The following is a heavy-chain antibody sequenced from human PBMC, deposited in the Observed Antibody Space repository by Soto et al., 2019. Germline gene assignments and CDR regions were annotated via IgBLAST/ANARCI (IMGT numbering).Heavy chain of an antibody. CDR1: GFTFSLYS. CDR3: ARTVTWGLDV. Sequence: EVQLVESGGGLVQPGGSLRLSCAASGFTFSLYSISSVRQAPGKGLEWVSYISRSSTGIHYADSVKGRFTISRDDVTNSMHLQMNSLRDGDTAVYYCARTVTWGLDVWGQGTTVSISS. CDR2: ISRSSTGI. V-gene: IGHV3-48*02. J-gene: IGHJ6*01. D-gene: IGHD3-10*01.